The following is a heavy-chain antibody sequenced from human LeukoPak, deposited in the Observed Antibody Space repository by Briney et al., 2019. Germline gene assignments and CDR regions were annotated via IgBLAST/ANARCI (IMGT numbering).Heavy chain of an antibody. CDR1: DGSISSYY. CDR2: IYYSGST. V-gene: IGHV4-59*01. J-gene: IGHJ4*02. Sequence: PSETLSLTCTVSDGSISSYYWSWIRQPPGKGLEWIGYIYYSGSTNYNPSLKSRVTISVDTSKNQFSLKLSSVTAADTAVYYCARGVRGSTAAGTFDYWGQGTLVTVSS. D-gene: IGHD6-13*01. CDR3: ARGVRGSTAAGTFDY.